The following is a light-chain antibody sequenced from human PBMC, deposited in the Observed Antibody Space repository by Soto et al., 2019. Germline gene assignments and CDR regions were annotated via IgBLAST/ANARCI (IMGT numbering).Light chain of an antibody. V-gene: IGLV2-23*02. CDR2: EVT. CDR1: SRDVGRYNL. J-gene: IGLJ3*02. Sequence: QSALTQPASVSGSPGQSITISCTGTSRDVGRYNLVSWYQQHPGKAPKLMIYEVTKRPSGVSHRFSGSKSGTTASLTISGLQAEDEADYYCTAWDGGLNARVFGGGTKLTVL. CDR3: TAWDGGLNARV.